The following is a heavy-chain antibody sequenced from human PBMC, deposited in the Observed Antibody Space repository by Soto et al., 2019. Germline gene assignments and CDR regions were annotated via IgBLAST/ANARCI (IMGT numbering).Heavy chain of an antibody. CDR3: ARDISKGRYFAL. Sequence: QVQLVESGGGVVQPGRSLRLSCAASEFTFNTFGMHWVRQAPSTGLEWVALILFDGSNKYYADSVKGRFTISRDNSKNTLYLQMDSLRVEDTAVYYCARDISKGRYFALWGRGTLVTVSS. V-gene: IGHV3-33*01. CDR1: EFTFNTFG. D-gene: IGHD3-9*01. CDR2: ILFDGSNK. J-gene: IGHJ2*01.